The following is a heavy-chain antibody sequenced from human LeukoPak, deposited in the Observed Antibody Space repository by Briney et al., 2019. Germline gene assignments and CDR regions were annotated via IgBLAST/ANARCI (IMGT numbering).Heavy chain of an antibody. Sequence: GSLRLSCAASGFSFSSHWMHWVRQAPGKGLVWVSRLSSDGSDITYADSVRGRFTISRDNAKNTLYLQMNSLRDEDTAVYYCVRFYYDSSGPRGLDYWGQGTLVTVSS. CDR3: VRFYYDSSGPRGLDY. V-gene: IGHV3-74*01. D-gene: IGHD3-22*01. J-gene: IGHJ4*02. CDR1: GFSFSSHW. CDR2: LSSDGSDI.